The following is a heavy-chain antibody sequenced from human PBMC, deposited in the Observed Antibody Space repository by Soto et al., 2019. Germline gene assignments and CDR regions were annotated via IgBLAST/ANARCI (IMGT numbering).Heavy chain of an antibody. D-gene: IGHD1-1*01. Sequence: VVQSGAEVKKPGSSVKVSCKASGGIFSSLTFSWVRQAPGQGLGWMGGILPLSGTPKYAQKFQGRLTITADESRTTTYMELSSLTSEDTAVYYCARVGSRDAYNYGLDYWGQGTLVTVSS. J-gene: IGHJ4*02. V-gene: IGHV1-69*01. CDR3: ARVGSRDAYNYGLDY. CDR2: ILPLSGTP. CDR1: GGIFSSLT.